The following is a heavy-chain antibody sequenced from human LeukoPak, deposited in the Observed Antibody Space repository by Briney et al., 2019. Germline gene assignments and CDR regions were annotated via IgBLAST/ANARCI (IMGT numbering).Heavy chain of an antibody. J-gene: IGHJ6*03. D-gene: IGHD2-15*01. CDR3: ARHSCSGGSCYHYYYYYYMDV. CDR1: GYTFTGYY. CDR2: INPNSGGT. V-gene: IGHV1-2*02. Sequence: ASVKVSCKASGYTFTGYYMHWVRQAPGQGLEWMGWINPNSGGTNYAQKFQGRVTMTRDTSISTAYMELSRLRSDDTAVYYCARHSCSGGSCYHYYYYYYMDVWGKGTTVTISS.